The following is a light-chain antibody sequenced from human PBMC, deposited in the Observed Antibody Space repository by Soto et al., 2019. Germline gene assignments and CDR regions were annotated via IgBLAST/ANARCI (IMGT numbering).Light chain of an antibody. V-gene: IGKV1-33*01. J-gene: IGKJ4*01. Sequence: DIQMTQSPSSLSASVGDRVTITCQASQDIRNYLNWYQQKPGKAPKLLMYDSSNLETGVPSRISGSGSGTDFTLTISSLQPEDIGTYYCQQYDSGLTFGGGTKEEIK. CDR3: QQYDSGLT. CDR2: DSS. CDR1: QDIRNY.